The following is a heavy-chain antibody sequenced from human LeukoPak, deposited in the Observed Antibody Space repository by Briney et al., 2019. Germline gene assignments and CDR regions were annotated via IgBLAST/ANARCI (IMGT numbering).Heavy chain of an antibody. CDR3: AELSITMIGGV. J-gene: IGHJ6*04. D-gene: IGHD3-10*02. CDR1: GFTFSSYE. CDR2: ISSSGSTI. Sequence: GGSLRLSCAASGFTFSSYEMNWVRQAPGKGLEWVSYISSSGSTIYYADSVKGRFTISRDNAKNSLYLQMNSLRAEDTAVYYCAELSITMIGGVWGKGTTVTVSS. V-gene: IGHV3-48*03.